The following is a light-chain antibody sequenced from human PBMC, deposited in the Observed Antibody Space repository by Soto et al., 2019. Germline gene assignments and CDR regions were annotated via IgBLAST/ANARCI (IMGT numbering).Light chain of an antibody. CDR2: GAS. CDR3: QQYVSIPLT. CDR1: QSVSGN. J-gene: IGKJ4*01. V-gene: IGKV3-15*01. Sequence: EIVMTQSPATLSVSPGERATLSCRASQSVSGNLAWYQQKPGQAPRLLIYGASTRATGIPARFSGSGSGTDFTLTISRLEPEDSAVYYCQQYVSIPLTFGGGTKVDIK.